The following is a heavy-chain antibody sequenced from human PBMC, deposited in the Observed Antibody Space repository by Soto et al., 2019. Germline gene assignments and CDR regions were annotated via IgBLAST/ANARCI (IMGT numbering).Heavy chain of an antibody. CDR3: ARGAYDSSGYYWVY. Sequence: SETLSLTCTVSGGSISSGGYYWSWIRQHPGKGLEWIGHFYYSGSTYYNPSLKSRVTISVDTSKNQFSLKLSSVTAADTAVYYCARGAYDSSGYYWVYWGQGTLVTVYS. D-gene: IGHD3-22*01. CDR1: GGSISSGGYY. V-gene: IGHV4-31*03. CDR2: FYYSGST. J-gene: IGHJ4*02.